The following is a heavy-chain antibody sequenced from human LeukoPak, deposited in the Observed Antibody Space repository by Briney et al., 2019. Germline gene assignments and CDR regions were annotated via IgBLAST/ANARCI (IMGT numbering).Heavy chain of an antibody. J-gene: IGHJ4*02. CDR2: LNIDGSST. Sequence: AGTLSFYCAASGFTFSSYWRYWVRQAPGKGLVWVSRLNIDGSSTTYADSVKGRFTISRDNGKNTLYLQMNSLRVEDTAVYYCARDRMNINGGWGQGTLVTVSS. V-gene: IGHV3-74*01. D-gene: IGHD2/OR15-2a*01. CDR1: GFTFSSYW. CDR3: ARDRMNINGG.